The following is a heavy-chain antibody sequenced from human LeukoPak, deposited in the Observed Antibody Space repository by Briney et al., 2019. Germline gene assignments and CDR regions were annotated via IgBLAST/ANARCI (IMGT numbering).Heavy chain of an antibody. CDR2: ISGSGSTI. CDR1: GFTFRRFG. V-gene: IGHV3-48*03. J-gene: IGHJ6*04. D-gene: IGHD3-10*02. CDR3: AELGITMIGGV. Sequence: GGSLRLSCAASGFTFRRFGMSWVRQSPGKGREGVSAISGSGSTIYYADSVKGRFTISRDNAKNSLYLQMNSLRAEDTAVYYCAELGITMIGGVWGKGTTVTVSS.